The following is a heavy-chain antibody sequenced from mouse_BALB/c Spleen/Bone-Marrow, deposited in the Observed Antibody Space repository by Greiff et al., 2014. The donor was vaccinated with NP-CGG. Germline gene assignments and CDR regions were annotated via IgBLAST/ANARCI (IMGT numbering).Heavy chain of an antibody. CDR1: GFTFSDYY. CDR3: ARDGDYTYARFAY. Sequence: EVQLVESGGGLVKPGGSLKLSCAASGFTFSDYYMYWVRQTPEKRLEWVATISDGGSYTFYPDSVKGRFTISRDNAKNNLYLQMSSLKSEDTAMYYCARDGDYTYARFAYWGQGTLVTVSA. V-gene: IGHV5-4*02. D-gene: IGHD2-14*01. J-gene: IGHJ3*01. CDR2: ISDGGSYT.